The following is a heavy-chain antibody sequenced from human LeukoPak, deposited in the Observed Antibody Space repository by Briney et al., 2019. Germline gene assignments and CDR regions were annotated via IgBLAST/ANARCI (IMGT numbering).Heavy chain of an antibody. J-gene: IGHJ3*02. CDR2: IYTSGST. Sequence: SETLSLTCTVSGGSISSYYWSWIRQPAGKGLEWIGRIYTSGSTNYNPSLKSRVTISVDTSKNQFSLKLSSVTAADTAVYYCARDQGWTKVPAATRGAFDIWGQGTMVTVSS. CDR1: GGSISSYY. D-gene: IGHD2-2*01. CDR3: ARDQGWTKVPAATRGAFDI. V-gene: IGHV4-4*07.